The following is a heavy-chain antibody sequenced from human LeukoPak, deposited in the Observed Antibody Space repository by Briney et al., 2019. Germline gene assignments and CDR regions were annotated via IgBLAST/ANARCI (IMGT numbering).Heavy chain of an antibody. CDR3: ARLVPEIAAAGDYYFDY. D-gene: IGHD6-13*01. CDR2: IYYSGST. J-gene: IGHJ4*02. Sequence: PSETLSLTCTVSGGSISSYYWSWIRQPPGKGLEWIGYIYYSGSTNYNPSLKSRVTISVDTSKNQFSLKLSSVTAADTAVYYCARLVPEIAAAGDYYFDYWGQGTLVTVSS. CDR1: GGSISSYY. V-gene: IGHV4-59*08.